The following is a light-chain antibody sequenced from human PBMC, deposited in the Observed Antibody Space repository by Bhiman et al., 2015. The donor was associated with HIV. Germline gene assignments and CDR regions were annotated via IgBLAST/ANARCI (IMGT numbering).Light chain of an antibody. Sequence: QSALTQPASVSGSPGQSITISCTGTSSDVGGYNYVSWYQQHPGKAPKIIIYDVNNRPSGVSNRFSGSKSDNTASLTISGLQAEDEADYYCSSYTTSSTYVFGTGTKVTVL. CDR3: SSYTTSSTYV. CDR1: SSDVGGYNY. V-gene: IGLV2-14*03. J-gene: IGLJ1*01. CDR2: DVN.